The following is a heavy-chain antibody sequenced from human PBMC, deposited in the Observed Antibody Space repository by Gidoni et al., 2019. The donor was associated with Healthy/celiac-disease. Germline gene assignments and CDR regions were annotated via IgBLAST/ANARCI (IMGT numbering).Heavy chain of an antibody. V-gene: IGHV3-74*01. D-gene: IGHD3-10*01. CDR1: GFTFSSYW. Sequence: EVQLVESGGVLVQPGGSLRLSCAASGFTFSSYWMHWVRQATGKGLVWVSRINSDGSSTSYADSVKGRFTISRDNAKNTLYLQMNSLRAEDTAVYYCARVHITMVRGVIRNRAFDIWGQGTMVTVSS. J-gene: IGHJ3*02. CDR2: INSDGSST. CDR3: ARVHITMVRGVIRNRAFDI.